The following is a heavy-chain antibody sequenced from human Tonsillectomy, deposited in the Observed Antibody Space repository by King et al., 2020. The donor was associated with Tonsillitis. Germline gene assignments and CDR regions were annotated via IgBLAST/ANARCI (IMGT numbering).Heavy chain of an antibody. CDR3: ARESPLGRGSGMDV. Sequence: VQLQESGPGLVKPSETLSLICTVSGASISSYYWSWIRQPPGKGLEWIGYIYYSGSTNYSPSLKSRVTVSVDTSKNQVSLKLSSVTAADTAVYYCARESPLGRGSGMDVWGQGTTVTVSS. V-gene: IGHV4-59*01. D-gene: IGHD3-10*01. CDR2: IYYSGST. CDR1: GASISSYY. J-gene: IGHJ6*02.